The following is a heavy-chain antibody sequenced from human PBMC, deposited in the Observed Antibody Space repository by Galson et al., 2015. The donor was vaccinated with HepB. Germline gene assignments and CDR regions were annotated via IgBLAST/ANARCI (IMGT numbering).Heavy chain of an antibody. CDR1: GFTFGDYA. CDR3: TRAGLLWFGEPHGVDY. CDR2: IRSKAYGGTT. J-gene: IGHJ4*02. D-gene: IGHD3-10*01. Sequence: SLRLSCAASGFTFGDYAMSWFRQAPGKGLEWVGFIRSKAYGGTTEYAASVKGRFTISRDDSKSIAYLQMNSLKTEDTAVYYCTRAGLLWFGEPHGVDYWGQGTLVTVSS. V-gene: IGHV3-49*03.